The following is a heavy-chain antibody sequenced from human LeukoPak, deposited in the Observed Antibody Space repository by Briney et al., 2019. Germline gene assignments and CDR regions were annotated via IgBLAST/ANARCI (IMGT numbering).Heavy chain of an antibody. CDR2: IYHSGST. V-gene: IGHV4-38-2*02. CDR3: ARALGYSSSFP. D-gene: IGHD6-13*01. Sequence: SETLSLTCTVSGYSISSGYYWGWIRQPPGKGLEWIGSIYHSGSTYYNPSLKSRVTISVDTSKNQFSLKLSSVTAADTAVYYCARALGYSSSFPWGQGTLVTVSS. CDR1: GYSISSGYY. J-gene: IGHJ5*02.